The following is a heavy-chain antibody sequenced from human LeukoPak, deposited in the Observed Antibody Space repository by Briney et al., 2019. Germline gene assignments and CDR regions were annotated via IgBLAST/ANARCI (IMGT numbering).Heavy chain of an antibody. Sequence: GGSLRLSCAASGFTVSNNYMSWVRQAPGKGLEWVANIKEDGSEKYYVDSVKGRFTISRDNAKNSLYLQVNSLRAEDTAVYYCARLRGYGDYSFDYWGQGTLVTVSS. CDR2: IKEDGSEK. J-gene: IGHJ4*02. CDR3: ARLRGYGDYSFDY. CDR1: GFTVSNNY. D-gene: IGHD4-17*01. V-gene: IGHV3-7*01.